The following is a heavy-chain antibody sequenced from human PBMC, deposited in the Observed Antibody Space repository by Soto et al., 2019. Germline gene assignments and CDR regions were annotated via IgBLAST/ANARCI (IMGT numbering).Heavy chain of an antibody. J-gene: IGHJ4*02. Sequence: PSETLSLTCTVSGGSISSSSYYWGWIRQPPGKGLEWIGSIYYSGSTCYNLSLKSRVTISVDTSKNQFSLELSSVTAADTAVYYCARGLITGSHYSGGWYYFDSWGQGTQVTVSS. CDR2: IYYSGST. D-gene: IGHD6-19*01. V-gene: IGHV4-39*01. CDR3: ARGLITGSHYSGGWYYFDS. CDR1: GGSISSSSYY.